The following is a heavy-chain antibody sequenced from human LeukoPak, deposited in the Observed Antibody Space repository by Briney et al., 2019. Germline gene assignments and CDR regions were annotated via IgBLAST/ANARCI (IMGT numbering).Heavy chain of an antibody. Sequence: ASVKVSCKASGYTFTGYCMHWVRQAPGQGLEWMGWINPNSGGTNYAQKFQGRVTMTRDTSISTDYMELSRLRSDDTAVYYCARDHSSGYNPFDYWGQGTLVTVSS. V-gene: IGHV1-2*02. CDR1: GYTFTGYC. CDR3: ARDHSSGYNPFDY. CDR2: INPNSGGT. J-gene: IGHJ4*02. D-gene: IGHD5-24*01.